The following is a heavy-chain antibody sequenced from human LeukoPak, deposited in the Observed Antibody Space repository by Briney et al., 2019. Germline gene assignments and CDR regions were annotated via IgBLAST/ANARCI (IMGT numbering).Heavy chain of an antibody. CDR1: GGSLSSYY. V-gene: IGHV4-59*01. Sequence: PSETLSLTCTVSGGSLSSYYWSWIRQPPGKGLEWIGYIYYSGSTNYNPSLKSRVTISVDTSKNQFSLKLSSVTAADTAVYYCARAGLNDAFDIWGQGTMVTVSS. CDR2: IYYSGST. J-gene: IGHJ3*02. CDR3: ARAGLNDAFDI.